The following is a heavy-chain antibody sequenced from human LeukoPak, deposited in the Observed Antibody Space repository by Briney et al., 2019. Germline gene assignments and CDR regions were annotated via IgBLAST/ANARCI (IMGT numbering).Heavy chain of an antibody. CDR3: ARAHVEMATISRPRNIYFDY. Sequence: PSQTLSLTCTVSGGSISSGNYYWSWIRQPAGKGLEWIGRIYTSGSTNYDPSLKSRVTISVDTSKNQFSLKLSSVTAADTAVYCCARAHVEMATISRPRNIYFDYWGQGTLVTVSS. D-gene: IGHD5-24*01. CDR1: GGSISSGNYY. V-gene: IGHV4-61*02. CDR2: IYTSGST. J-gene: IGHJ4*02.